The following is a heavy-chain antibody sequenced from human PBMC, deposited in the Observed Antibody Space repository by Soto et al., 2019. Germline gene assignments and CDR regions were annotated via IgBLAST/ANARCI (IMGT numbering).Heavy chain of an antibody. CDR3: AREDVAAYFDY. V-gene: IGHV4-31*03. J-gene: IGHJ4*02. CDR1: GGSISSGGYY. Sequence: SETLSLTCTVSGGSISSGGYYWSWIRQHPGKGLEWIGYIYYSGSTYYNPSLKSRVTISVDTSKNQFSLKLSSVTAADTAVYYCAREDVAAYFDYWGQGTLVTVSS. D-gene: IGHD6-13*01. CDR2: IYYSGST.